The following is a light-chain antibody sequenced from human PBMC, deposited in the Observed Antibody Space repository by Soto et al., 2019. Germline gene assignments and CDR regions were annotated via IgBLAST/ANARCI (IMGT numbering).Light chain of an antibody. J-gene: IGLJ1*01. Sequence: QSALTQPPSASGSPGQSVTISCTGASSDVGGSNYVSWHQQHPDKAPKLMIYEVNKRPSGVPDRFSGSKSGNTASLTVSGLQAEDEADYYCSSYGGNYNYVFGTGTKVTVL. CDR1: SSDVGGSNY. CDR2: EVN. CDR3: SSYGGNYNYV. V-gene: IGLV2-8*01.